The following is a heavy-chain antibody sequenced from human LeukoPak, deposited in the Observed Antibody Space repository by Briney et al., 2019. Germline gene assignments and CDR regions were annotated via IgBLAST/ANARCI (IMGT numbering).Heavy chain of an antibody. Sequence: GGSLRLSCAASGFTFSSYGMHWVRQAPGKGLEWAAVIWYDGSNKYYADSVKGRFTISRDNSKNTLYLHMNSLRAEDTAVYYCAKEGGSSIWSGSHFDYWGQGTLVTVSS. CDR1: GFTFSSYG. J-gene: IGHJ4*02. D-gene: IGHD3-3*01. CDR2: IWYDGSNK. CDR3: AKEGGSSIWSGSHFDY. V-gene: IGHV3-33*06.